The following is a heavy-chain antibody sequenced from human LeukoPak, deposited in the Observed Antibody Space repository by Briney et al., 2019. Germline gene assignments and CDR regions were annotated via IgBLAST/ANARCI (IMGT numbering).Heavy chain of an antibody. V-gene: IGHV3-7*03. CDR3: ARNNGMDV. J-gene: IGHJ6*02. Sequence: GGSLRLSCAASGFALSSHWMTWVRQVPGRGPEWVANVNRGGSETYYLDSVKGRFTISKDNAKNSLYLQMNSLRAEDTALYHCARNNGMDVWGQGTTVIVSS. CDR1: GFALSSHW. CDR2: VNRGGSET.